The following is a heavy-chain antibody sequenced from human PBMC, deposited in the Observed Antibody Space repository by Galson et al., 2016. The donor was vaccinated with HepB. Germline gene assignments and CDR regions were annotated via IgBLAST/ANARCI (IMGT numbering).Heavy chain of an antibody. CDR1: GGSFNTFA. V-gene: IGHV1-69*13. CDR2: IIPKFGPA. Sequence: SVKVSCKASGGSFNTFAISWVRQAPGQGLEWMGGIIPKFGPANYAQKFQGRLTIIADESTSTAYMELSGLRSEDTAVYYCARGDRYYYDSSDLRPRVFDIWGQGTMVIVSS. J-gene: IGHJ3*02. D-gene: IGHD3-22*01. CDR3: ARGDRYYYDSSDLRPRVFDI.